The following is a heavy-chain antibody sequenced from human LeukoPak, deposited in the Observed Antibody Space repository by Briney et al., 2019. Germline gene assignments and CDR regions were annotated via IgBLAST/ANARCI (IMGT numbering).Heavy chain of an antibody. CDR3: ARETVVTGNWFDP. J-gene: IGHJ5*02. D-gene: IGHD4-23*01. CDR1: GGSISSSSYY. V-gene: IGHV4-39*07. Sequence: PSETLSLTCTVSGGSISSSSYYWGWIRQPPGKGLEWIGSIYYSGSTYYNPSLKSRVTISVDTSKNQFSLKLSSVTAADTAVYYCARETVVTGNWFDPWGQGTLVTVSS. CDR2: IYYSGST.